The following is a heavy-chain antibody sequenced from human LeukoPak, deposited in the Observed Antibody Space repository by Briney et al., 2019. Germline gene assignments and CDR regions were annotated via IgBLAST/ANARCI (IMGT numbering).Heavy chain of an antibody. V-gene: IGHV4-30-2*01. Sequence: SETLSLTCTVSGGSISSGGYYWSWIRQPPGKGLEWIGYIYHSGSTYYNPSLKSRVTISVDTSKNQFSLKLSSVTAADTAVYYCARVLSGGTGANWFDPWGQGTLVTVSS. CDR3: ARVLSGGTGANWFDP. D-gene: IGHD7-27*01. CDR2: IYHSGST. J-gene: IGHJ5*02. CDR1: GGSISSGGYY.